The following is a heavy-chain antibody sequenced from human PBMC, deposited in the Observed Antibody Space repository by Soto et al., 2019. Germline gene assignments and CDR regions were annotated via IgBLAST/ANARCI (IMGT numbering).Heavy chain of an antibody. CDR2: ISFDGSET. CDR1: GFTFNNSG. CDR3: AKDRVPGAYGHYYGMDV. Sequence: QVQLVESGGGVVQPGRSLRLSCAVSGFTFNNSGIHWIRQAPGKGLEWVAVISFDGSETYYADSMKGRFTISRDNSKNMLQLQMNSLRAEDTAIYYCAKDRVPGAYGHYYGMDVWGQGTTVTVSS. J-gene: IGHJ6*02. V-gene: IGHV3-30*18. D-gene: IGHD6-19*01.